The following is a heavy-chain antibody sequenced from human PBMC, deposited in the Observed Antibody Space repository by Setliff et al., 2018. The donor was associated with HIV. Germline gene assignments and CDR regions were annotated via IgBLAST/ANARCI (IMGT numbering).Heavy chain of an antibody. CDR1: GFNFNNYW. V-gene: IGHV3-7*01. CDR3: VRYCGAVCSHSRGYMDV. J-gene: IGHJ6*03. Sequence: SGGSLRLSCAASGFNFNNYWMSWVRQAPGKWLEWMANIHKDGSETYYVDSVKGRFTRSRARAENSLYLQMNSLRAEDTAVYYCVRYCGAVCSHSRGYMDVWGKGTTVTVSS. D-gene: IGHD2-21*01. CDR2: IHKDGSET.